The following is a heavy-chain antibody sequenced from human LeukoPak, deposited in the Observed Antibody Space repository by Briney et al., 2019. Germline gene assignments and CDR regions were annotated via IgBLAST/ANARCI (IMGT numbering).Heavy chain of an antibody. CDR3: ARTRLNPLVRGTYDAFDI. V-gene: IGHV4-34*01. J-gene: IGHJ3*02. Sequence: RTSETLSLTCAVYGGSFSGYYWSWIRQLPGKGLEWIGEINHSGSTNYNPSLKSRVTISVDTSKNQFSLKLSSVTAADTAVYYCARTRLNPLVRGTYDAFDIWGQGTMVTVSS. D-gene: IGHD3-10*01. CDR1: GGSFSGYY. CDR2: INHSGST.